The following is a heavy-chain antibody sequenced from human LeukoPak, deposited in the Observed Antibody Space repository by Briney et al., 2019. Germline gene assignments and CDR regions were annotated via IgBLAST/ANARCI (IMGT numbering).Heavy chain of an antibody. CDR2: ISSSSSYI. D-gene: IGHD5-24*01. Sequence: GGSLRLSCAASGFTFSSYSMNWVRQAPGKGLEWVSSISSSSSYIYYADSVKGRFTISRDNAKNSLYLQMNSLRAEDTAVYYCARAGDGYTIWDPDAFDIWGQGRMVTVSS. CDR1: GFTFSSYS. CDR3: ARAGDGYTIWDPDAFDI. V-gene: IGHV3-21*01. J-gene: IGHJ3*02.